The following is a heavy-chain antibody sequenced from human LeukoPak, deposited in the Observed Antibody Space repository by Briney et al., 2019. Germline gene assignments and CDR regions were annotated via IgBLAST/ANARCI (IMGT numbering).Heavy chain of an antibody. V-gene: IGHV3-13*01. J-gene: IGHJ4*02. Sequence: GGSLRLSCAASGFTFSSYDMHWVRQATGKGLEWVSAIGTAGDTYYPSSVKGRFTISRENAKNSLYLQMNSLRAGDTAVYYCARVPPFYGSGSLTGFFDYWGQGTLVTVSS. CDR1: GFTFSSYD. D-gene: IGHD3-10*01. CDR2: IGTAGDT. CDR3: ARVPPFYGSGSLTGFFDY.